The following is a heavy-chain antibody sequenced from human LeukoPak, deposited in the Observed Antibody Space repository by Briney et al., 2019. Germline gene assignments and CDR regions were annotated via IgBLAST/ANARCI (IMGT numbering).Heavy chain of an antibody. CDR2: ISYDGSKR. CDR3: ARDAYGDYAHSY. V-gene: IGHV3-30-3*01. CDR1: GFTFSTYA. J-gene: IGHJ4*02. D-gene: IGHD4-17*01. Sequence: GGSLRLSCAASGFTFSTYAVHWVRQAPGKGLEWVAVISYDGSKRYYADSVKGRFTISRDNSKNAFLQMNSLRAEDTAVYYCARDAYGDYAHSYWGQGTLVTVSS.